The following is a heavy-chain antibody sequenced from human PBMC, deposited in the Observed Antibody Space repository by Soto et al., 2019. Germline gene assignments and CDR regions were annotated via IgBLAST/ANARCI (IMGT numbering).Heavy chain of an antibody. CDR1: GFSVSSNY. J-gene: IGHJ4*02. CDR2: IYSGGGT. Sequence: EVQLVESGGGLVQPGGSLRLSCAASGFSVSSNYMSWVRQAPGKGLEWVSVIYSGGGTYYADSVKGRFTSSRDNSKNTLYVQMNCLSAGDTAVYYGASTRDRGYWGPGTLVTVSS. V-gene: IGHV3-66*01. CDR3: ASTRDRGY. D-gene: IGHD3-10*01.